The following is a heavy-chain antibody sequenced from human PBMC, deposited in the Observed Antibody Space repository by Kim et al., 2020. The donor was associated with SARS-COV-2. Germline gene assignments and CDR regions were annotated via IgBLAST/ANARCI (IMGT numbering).Heavy chain of an antibody. Sequence: YADTVKGRFAGSRDNSKNTLDLQMNSLRGDDTAVYYCASRAVLDYNYGMDVWGQGTTVTVSS. V-gene: IGHV3-53*01. J-gene: IGHJ6*02. CDR3: ASRAVLDYNYGMDV.